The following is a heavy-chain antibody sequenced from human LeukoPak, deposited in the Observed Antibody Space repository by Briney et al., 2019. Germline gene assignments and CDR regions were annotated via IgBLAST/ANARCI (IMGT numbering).Heavy chain of an antibody. D-gene: IGHD6-19*01. CDR1: GFTFSSYS. CDR2: ISSSSSYI. J-gene: IGHJ6*03. V-gene: IGHV3-21*01. CDR3: ARVGAVAGYYYMDV. Sequence: PGGSLRLSCAASGFTFSSYSMNWVRQAPGKGLEWVSSISSSSSYIYYADSVKGRLTISRDNAKNSLYLQMNSLRAEDTAVYYCARVGAVAGYYYMDVWGKGTTVTVSS.